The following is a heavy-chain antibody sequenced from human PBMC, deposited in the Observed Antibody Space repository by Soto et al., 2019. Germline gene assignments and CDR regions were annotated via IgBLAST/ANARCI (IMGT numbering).Heavy chain of an antibody. J-gene: IGHJ6*02. Sequence: EVQLLESGGGLVQPGGSLRLSCAASGFTFSSYAMSWVRQAPGKGLEWVSAISGSGGSTYYADSVKGRFTISRDNYKHTLYLQMNSLRAEDTAVYYCAKGKATLVRYYGMDVWGQGTTVTVSS. V-gene: IGHV3-23*01. CDR2: ISGSGGST. CDR3: AKGKATLVRYYGMDV. CDR1: GFTFSSYA. D-gene: IGHD2-15*01.